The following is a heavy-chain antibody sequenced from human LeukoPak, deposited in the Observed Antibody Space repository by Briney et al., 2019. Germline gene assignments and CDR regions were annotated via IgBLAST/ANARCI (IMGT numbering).Heavy chain of an antibody. CDR3: ARAAYDLDAFDI. CDR1: GYTLTELS. Sequence: ASVKVSCEVSGYTLTELSMHWVRQAPGKGLEWMGGFDPEDGETIYAQKFQGRVTMTRDTSISTAYMELSRLRSDDTAVYYSARAAYDLDAFDIWGQGTMVTVSS. CDR2: FDPEDGET. V-gene: IGHV1-24*01. J-gene: IGHJ3*02. D-gene: IGHD3-22*01.